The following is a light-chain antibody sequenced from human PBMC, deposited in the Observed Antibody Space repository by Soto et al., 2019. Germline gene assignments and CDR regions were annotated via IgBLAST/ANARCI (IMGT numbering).Light chain of an antibody. J-gene: IGKJ4*01. CDR2: DAS. Sequence: DIQMTQSPSSLSASVGDRVTITCQASQDISNYLSWYQQKPGKAPKLLIYDASNLETGVPSRFSGSGSGTDFTFTTSSLQPEDIATYYCQQYDNLLTFGGGTKVEIK. V-gene: IGKV1-33*01. CDR3: QQYDNLLT. CDR1: QDISNY.